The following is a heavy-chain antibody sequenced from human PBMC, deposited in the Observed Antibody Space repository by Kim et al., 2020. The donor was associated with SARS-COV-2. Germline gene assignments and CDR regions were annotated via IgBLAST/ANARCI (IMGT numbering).Heavy chain of an antibody. J-gene: IGHJ4*02. Sequence: GGSLRLSCVASGFTVSSNYMTWVRQAPGKGLEWVSIIYSGGSTYYADSVKGRFTISRDNSKDTLYLQMNSLRAADTAVYYCARTVAAAGPYLDSWGRGTLVTVSS. CDR1: GFTVSSNY. CDR3: ARTVAAAGPYLDS. CDR2: IYSGGST. D-gene: IGHD6-13*01. V-gene: IGHV3-53*01.